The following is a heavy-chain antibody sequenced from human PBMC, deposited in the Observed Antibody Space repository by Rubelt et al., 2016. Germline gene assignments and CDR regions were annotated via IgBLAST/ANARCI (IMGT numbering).Heavy chain of an antibody. CDR2: IHYSGST. Sequence: QLQLQESGPGLVKPSETLSLTCTVSGGSISSRNYYWGWIRQPPGKGLEWIGAIHYSGSTFYNPSLLIRFTLSADTSRNQFSRRLRSVTAADTAVYDCARGDCSGTSCYPGVIDYWGQGTLVTVSS. D-gene: IGHD2-2*01. J-gene: IGHJ4*02. V-gene: IGHV4-39*01. CDR1: GGSISSRNYY. CDR3: ARGDCSGTSCYPGVIDY.